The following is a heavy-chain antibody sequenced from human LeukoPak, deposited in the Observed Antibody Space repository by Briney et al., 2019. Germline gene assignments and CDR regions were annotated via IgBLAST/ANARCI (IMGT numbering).Heavy chain of an antibody. Sequence: GGSLRLSCAASGFTFSSYGMHWVRQAPGKGLEWVAVISYDGSNKYYADSVKGRFTISRDNSKNTLYLQMNSLRAEDTAVYYCAKDSPAYSSGWPYYFDYWGQGTLVTVSS. CDR1: GFTFSSYG. D-gene: IGHD6-19*01. CDR2: ISYDGSNK. J-gene: IGHJ4*02. V-gene: IGHV3-30*18. CDR3: AKDSPAYSSGWPYYFDY.